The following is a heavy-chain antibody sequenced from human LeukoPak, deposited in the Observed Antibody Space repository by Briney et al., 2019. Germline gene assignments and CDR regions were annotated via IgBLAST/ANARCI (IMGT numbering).Heavy chain of an antibody. CDR3: ARRGTTAGSGTYYHAFWYFDL. CDR2: IYYSGST. CDR1: GGSISSSY. V-gene: IGHV4-59*08. J-gene: IGHJ2*01. D-gene: IGHD3-10*01. Sequence: SETLSLTCTVSGGSISSSYWSWIRQPPGKGLEWIGYIYYSGSTTYNPSLKSRVTISVDTSKNQFSLKLSSVTAADTAVYYCARRGTTAGSGTYYHAFWYFDLWGRGTLVTVSS.